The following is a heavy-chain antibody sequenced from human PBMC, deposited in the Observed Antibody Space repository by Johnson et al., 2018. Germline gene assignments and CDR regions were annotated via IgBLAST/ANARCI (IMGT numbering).Heavy chain of an antibody. V-gene: IGHV3-30-3*01. CDR1: GFTFSSYA. CDR2: ISYDGSNK. J-gene: IGHJ6*03. Sequence: QVQLVESGGGVVQPGRSLRLSCAASGFTFSSYAMHWVRQAPGKGLEWVAIISYDGSNKYYADSVKGRFTISRDNSKNTLYVQMNRLRADDTAIYYCARNGNYYGSGIPQPYYYYYYRDVWGKGTTVTFSS. CDR3: ARNGNYYGSGIPQPYYYYYYRDV. D-gene: IGHD3-10*01.